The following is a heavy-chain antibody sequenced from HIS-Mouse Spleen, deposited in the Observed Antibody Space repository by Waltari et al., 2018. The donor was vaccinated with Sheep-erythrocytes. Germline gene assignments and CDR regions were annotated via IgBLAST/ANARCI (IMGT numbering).Heavy chain of an antibody. D-gene: IGHD4-17*01. V-gene: IGHV3-53*01. J-gene: IGHJ3*02. CDR2: SYSGGSK. Sequence: EVQLVESGGGLIQPGGSLRLSCAASGFTVSSNYLSWVRQAPGKGVEWGSVSYSGGSKYYADSVKGRFTISRDNSKNTLYLQMNSLRAEDTAVYYCARGHPDYGDYDAFDIWGQGTMVTVSS. CDR1: GFTVSSNY. CDR3: ARGHPDYGDYDAFDI.